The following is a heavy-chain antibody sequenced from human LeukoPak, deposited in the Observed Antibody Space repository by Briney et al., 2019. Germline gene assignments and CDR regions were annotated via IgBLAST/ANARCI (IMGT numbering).Heavy chain of an antibody. Sequence: GGSLRLSCAASEFSVSSNYMSWVRQAPGKGLEWVSVTYAGGSTYYADSVKGRFTISRDNSKNTLYLEMNRLRAEDTAVYYCGGGGWYYFHYRGQGTLVTVSS. D-gene: IGHD2-15*01. V-gene: IGHV3-53*01. CDR2: TYAGGST. CDR1: EFSVSSNY. CDR3: GGGGWYYFHY. J-gene: IGHJ4*02.